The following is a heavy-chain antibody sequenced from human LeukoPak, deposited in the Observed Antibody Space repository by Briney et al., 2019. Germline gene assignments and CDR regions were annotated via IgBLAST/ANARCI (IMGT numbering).Heavy chain of an antibody. CDR2: INHSGST. Sequence: SETLSLTCAVYGGSFSGYYWSWIRQPPGKGLEWIGEINHSGSTNYNPSLKSRVTISVDTSKNQFSLKLSSVTAADTAVYYCARSQFKYCSSTSCYPGRYFQHWGQGTLVTVSS. J-gene: IGHJ1*01. D-gene: IGHD2-2*01. CDR1: GGSFSGYY. V-gene: IGHV4-34*01. CDR3: ARSQFKYCSSTSCYPGRYFQH.